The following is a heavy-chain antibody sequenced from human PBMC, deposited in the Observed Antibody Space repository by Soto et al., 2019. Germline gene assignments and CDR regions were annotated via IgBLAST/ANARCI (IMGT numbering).Heavy chain of an antibody. CDR3: ARDPVRHELPPELYVDV. J-gene: IGHJ6*01. CDR2: INGDNGNT. Sequence: QVHLVQSGAEVKKPGASVKVSCKSSGYSFRTYAMNWVRQAPGQGLERMGWINGDNGNTKYSQKFQGRVTITRDTSASTFTSYMELSSLRSEDTGVYYWARDPVRHELPPELYVDVWGEGTTVTVSS. CDR1: GYSFRTYA. V-gene: IGHV1-3*01. D-gene: IGHD1-26*01.